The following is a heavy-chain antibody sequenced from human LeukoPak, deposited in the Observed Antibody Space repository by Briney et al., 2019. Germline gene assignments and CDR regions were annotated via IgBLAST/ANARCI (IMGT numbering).Heavy chain of an antibody. V-gene: IGHV3-23*01. CDR2: ISGSGGST. Sequence: RGALRLSCATTGFIFSTYALSWVRQAPGKGLKWASSISGSGGSTYHADSVKGRLTISRDSSKNTLYRQMNSLRAEDTAIYYCARVIRAAPGKGYFDYWGQGTLVTVSS. CDR3: ARVIRAAPGKGYFDY. J-gene: IGHJ4*02. CDR1: GFIFSTYA. D-gene: IGHD6-13*01.